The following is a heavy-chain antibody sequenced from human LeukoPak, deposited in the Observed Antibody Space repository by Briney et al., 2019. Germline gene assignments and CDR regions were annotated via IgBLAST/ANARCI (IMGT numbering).Heavy chain of an antibody. CDR2: INHSGST. J-gene: IGHJ4*02. CDR3: ARYLPPMVRGVISRIFDY. D-gene: IGHD3-10*01. Sequence: SETLSLTCAVYGGSVSGYYWGWIRQPPGKGLEWMGEINHSGSTNYNPSLKSRVTISVDTSKNQFSLKLSSVTAADTAVYYCARYLPPMVRGVISRIFDYWGQGTLVTVSS. V-gene: IGHV4-34*01. CDR1: GGSVSGYY.